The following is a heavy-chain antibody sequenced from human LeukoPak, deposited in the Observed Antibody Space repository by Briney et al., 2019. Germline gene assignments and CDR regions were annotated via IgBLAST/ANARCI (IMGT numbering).Heavy chain of an antibody. CDR1: GGSFSGYY. CDR2: INHSGST. V-gene: IGHV4-34*01. J-gene: IGHJ4*02. CDR3: ARGVGALYYFDY. Sequence: SETLSLTCAVYGGSFSGYYWSWIRQPPGKGLEWIGEINHSGSTNYNPSLKGRVTISVDTSKNQFSLKLSSVTAADTAVYYCARGVGALYYFDYWGQGTLVTVSS. D-gene: IGHD3-16*01.